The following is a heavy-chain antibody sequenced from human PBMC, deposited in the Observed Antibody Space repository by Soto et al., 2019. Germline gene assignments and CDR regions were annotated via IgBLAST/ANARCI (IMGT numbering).Heavy chain of an antibody. Sequence: GASVKVSCKASGYTFTSYDINWVRQATGQGLEWMGWMNPNSGNTDYAQKFQGRVTMTTDTSTSTAYMELRSLRSDDTAVYYCARESRWSGYDNNWFDPWGQGTLVTVSS. CDR3: ARESRWSGYDNNWFDP. V-gene: IGHV1-8*01. J-gene: IGHJ5*02. D-gene: IGHD5-12*01. CDR1: GYTFTSYD. CDR2: MNPNSGNT.